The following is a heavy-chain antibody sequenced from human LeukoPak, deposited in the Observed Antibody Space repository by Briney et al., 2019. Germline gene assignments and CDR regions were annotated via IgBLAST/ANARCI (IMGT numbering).Heavy chain of an antibody. J-gene: IGHJ3*02. CDR1: GGSFSGYY. CDR3: ASSRVTYYYDSSGYYRKRGDAFDI. D-gene: IGHD3-22*01. Sequence: SETLSLTCAVDGGSFSGYYSSWIRQPPGKGLEWIGEINHSGSTNYNPSLKSRVTISVDTSKNQFSLKLSSVTAADTAVYYCASSRVTYYYDSSGYYRKRGDAFDIWGQGTMVTVSS. V-gene: IGHV4-34*01. CDR2: INHSGST.